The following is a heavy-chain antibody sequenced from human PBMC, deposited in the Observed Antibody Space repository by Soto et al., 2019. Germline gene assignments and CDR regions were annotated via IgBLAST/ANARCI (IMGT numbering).Heavy chain of an antibody. CDR1: GGSISSGGYY. V-gene: IGHV4-31*03. CDR3: ARDSSGWYSFDY. D-gene: IGHD6-19*01. Sequence: QVQLQESGPGLVKPSQTLSLTCTVSGGSISSGGYYWSWIRQHPGKGLEWIGYIYYSGSTYYNPSLKRRVTISVDTSKNQFSQKLSSVTAADTAVYYCARDSSGWYSFDYWGQGTLVTVSS. J-gene: IGHJ4*02. CDR2: IYYSGST.